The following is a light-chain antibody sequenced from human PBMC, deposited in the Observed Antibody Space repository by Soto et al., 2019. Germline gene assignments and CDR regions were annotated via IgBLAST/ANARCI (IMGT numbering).Light chain of an antibody. Sequence: DIQMTQSPSTLSASVGDRVTITCRASQSISNWLAWYQQKPGKAPKLLIYDASSLESGVPSRFSGSGSGTEFTLTISSLQPDDFATYYCQQYNSYSWTFGQGTKVEF. J-gene: IGKJ1*01. CDR2: DAS. CDR3: QQYNSYSWT. CDR1: QSISNW. V-gene: IGKV1-5*01.